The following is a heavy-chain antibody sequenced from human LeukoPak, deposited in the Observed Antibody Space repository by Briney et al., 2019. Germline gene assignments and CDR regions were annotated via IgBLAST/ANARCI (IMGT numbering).Heavy chain of an antibody. D-gene: IGHD3-22*01. CDR1: GGSFSGYY. Sequence: PSETLSLTCAVYGGSFSGYYWSWIRQPPGKGLEWIGEINHSGSTNYNPSLKSRVTISVDTSKNQFSLKLSSVTAADTAMYYCARGRTYYYDSSGYNPPLLFDYWGQGTLVTVSS. J-gene: IGHJ4*02. CDR3: ARGRTYYYDSSGYNPPLLFDY. CDR2: INHSGST. V-gene: IGHV4-34*01.